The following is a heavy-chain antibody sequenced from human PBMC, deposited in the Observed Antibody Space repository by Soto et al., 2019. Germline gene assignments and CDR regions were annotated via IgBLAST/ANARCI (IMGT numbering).Heavy chain of an antibody. CDR3: ARPTTPYSSGWYVGY. CDR1: GFTFSSYA. V-gene: IGHV3-30-3*01. D-gene: IGHD6-19*01. CDR2: ISYDGSNK. J-gene: IGHJ4*02. Sequence: VQLVESGGGVVQPGRSLRLSCAASGFTFSSYAMHWVRQAPGKGLEWVAVISYDGSNKYYADSVKGRFTISRDNSKNTLYLQMNSLRAEDTAVYYCARPTTPYSSGWYVGYWGQGTLVTVSS.